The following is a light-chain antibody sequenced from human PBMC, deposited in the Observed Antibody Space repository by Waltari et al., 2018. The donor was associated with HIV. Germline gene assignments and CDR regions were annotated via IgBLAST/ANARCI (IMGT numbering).Light chain of an antibody. J-gene: IGKJ1*01. Sequence: EIVLTQSPATLSLSPGERATLSCRASPRVNYYLVWYQQKPGQAPRLPFHEASKRATGIPARCSGSGSGTDFTLTISSLEPEDVAVYYCQHRYNWPRTFGQGTKVEIK. V-gene: IGKV3-11*01. CDR3: QHRYNWPRT. CDR2: EAS. CDR1: PRVNYY.